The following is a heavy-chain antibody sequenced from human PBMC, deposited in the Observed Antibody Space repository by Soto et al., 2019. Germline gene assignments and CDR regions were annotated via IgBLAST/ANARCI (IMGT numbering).Heavy chain of an antibody. CDR2: IYYSGST. Sequence: SETLSLTCTVSGGSTSSSNYQWSWIRQPPGKGLEWIGYIYYSGSTNYNPSLKSRVTISVDTSKNQFSLKLSSVTAADTAVYYCARRYGASFDYWGQGTLVTVSS. CDR3: ARRYGASFDY. J-gene: IGHJ4*02. V-gene: IGHV4-61*01. D-gene: IGHD4-17*01. CDR1: GGSTSSSNYQ.